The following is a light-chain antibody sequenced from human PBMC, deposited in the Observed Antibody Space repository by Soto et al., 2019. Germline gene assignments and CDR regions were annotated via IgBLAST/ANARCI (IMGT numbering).Light chain of an antibody. V-gene: IGKV3-20*01. CDR3: QQYGSSPTT. CDR2: GAS. J-gene: IGKJ1*01. CDR1: QSIRSN. Sequence: EFLVTQSPGTLSVSPGERATLSCRASQSIRSNLAWYQQKPGQAPRLLIYGASTRATGIPDRFSGSGSGTDFTLTISRLEPEDFAVYYCQQYGSSPTTCGQGTK.